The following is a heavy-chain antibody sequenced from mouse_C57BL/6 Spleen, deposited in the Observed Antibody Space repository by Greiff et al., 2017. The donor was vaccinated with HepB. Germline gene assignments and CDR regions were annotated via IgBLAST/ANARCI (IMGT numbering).Heavy chain of an antibody. Sequence: VQLQQSGAELVRPGTSVKMSCKASGYTFTNYWIGWAKQRPGHGLEWIGDIYPGGGYTNYNEKFKGKATLTADKSSRTAYMQFSSLTSEDSAIYYCARGTGDDGSSHWYFDVWGTGTTVTVSS. D-gene: IGHD1-1*01. CDR2: IYPGGGYT. CDR1: GYTFTNYW. J-gene: IGHJ1*03. V-gene: IGHV1-63*01. CDR3: ARGTGDDGSSHWYFDV.